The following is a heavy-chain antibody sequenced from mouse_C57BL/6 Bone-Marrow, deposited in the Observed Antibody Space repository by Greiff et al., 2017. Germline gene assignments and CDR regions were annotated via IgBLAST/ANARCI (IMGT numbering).Heavy chain of an antibody. CDR2: INPNNGGT. CDR3: ARPYGSSSFAY. J-gene: IGHJ3*01. V-gene: IGHV1-22*01. CDR1: GYTFTDYN. Sequence: EVQLQESGPELVKPGASVKMSCQASGYTFTDYNMHWVKQSHGKSLEWIGYINPNNGGTSYNQKFKGKATLTVTKSSSTAYMELRSLTSEDSAVYYCARPYGSSSFAYWGQGTLVTVSA. D-gene: IGHD1-1*01.